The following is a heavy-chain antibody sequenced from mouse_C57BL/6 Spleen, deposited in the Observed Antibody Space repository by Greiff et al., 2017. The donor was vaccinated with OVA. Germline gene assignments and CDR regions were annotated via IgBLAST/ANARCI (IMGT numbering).Heavy chain of an antibody. CDR1: GYTFTSYW. Sequence: VQLQQPGAELVMPGASVKLSCKASGYTFTSYWMHWVKQRPGQGLEWIGEIDPSDSYTNYNQKFKGKSTLTVDKSSSTAYMQLSSLTSEDSAVYYGARRDGSSTWFAYWGQGTLVTVSA. D-gene: IGHD1-1*01. V-gene: IGHV1-69*01. J-gene: IGHJ3*01. CDR2: IDPSDSYT. CDR3: ARRDGSSTWFAY.